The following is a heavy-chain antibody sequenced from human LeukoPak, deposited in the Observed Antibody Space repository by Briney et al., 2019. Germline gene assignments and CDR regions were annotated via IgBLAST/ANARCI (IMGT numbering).Heavy chain of an antibody. J-gene: IGHJ3*02. CDR1: GFTFRDYE. CDR2: ISTSGSTI. V-gene: IGHV3-48*03. CDR3: AKAVVSWGAFDI. Sequence: GGSLRLSCAASGFTFRDYEMNWVRQAPGKGLEWVSYISTSGSTIYYADSVKGRFTISRDNPKNTLYLQMNSLRVEDTAVYYCAKAVVSWGAFDIWGQGTMVIVSS. D-gene: IGHD7-27*01.